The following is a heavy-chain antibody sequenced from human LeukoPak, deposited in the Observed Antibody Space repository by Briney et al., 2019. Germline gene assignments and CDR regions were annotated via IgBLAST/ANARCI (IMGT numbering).Heavy chain of an antibody. CDR2: IYRDGST. J-gene: IGHJ4*02. CDR1: GFTFSSYG. D-gene: IGHD6-19*01. CDR3: GRVGVGAVAGNYLDY. Sequence: GGSLRLSCAASGFTFSSYGMSWVRQAPGKGLEWVSIIYRDGSTFYADSVRGRFTISRHNSENTLYLQMNSLRPEDTAVYYCGRVGVGAVAGNYLDYWGQGTLVTVSS. V-gene: IGHV3-53*04.